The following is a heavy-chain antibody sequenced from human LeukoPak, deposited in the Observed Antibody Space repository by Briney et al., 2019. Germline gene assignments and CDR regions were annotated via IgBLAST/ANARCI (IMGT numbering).Heavy chain of an antibody. CDR3: ASDIAASGSFDY. Sequence: ASVKVSCKASGYTFTGYYLHWVRQAPGQGPEWMGWINPNSGGSNSAQKFQGRVTMTRDTSINTAYMELSRLTSDDTAVYFCASDIAASGSFDYWGLGTLVTVSS. CDR1: GYTFTGYY. V-gene: IGHV1-2*02. D-gene: IGHD6-13*01. J-gene: IGHJ4*02. CDR2: INPNSGGS.